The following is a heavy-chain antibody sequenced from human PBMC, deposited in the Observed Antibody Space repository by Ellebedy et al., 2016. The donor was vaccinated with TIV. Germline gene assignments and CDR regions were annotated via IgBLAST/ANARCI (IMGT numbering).Heavy chain of an antibody. J-gene: IGHJ4*02. V-gene: IGHV3-23*01. CDR2: FGISGDTT. CDR1: GFTFTTSA. D-gene: IGHD3-16*01. Sequence: PGGSLRLSCAASGFTFTTSAMSWVRQAPGKGLEWVSGFGISGDTTYSADSVKGRFTISRDNSKNTLYLQMNSLRAEDTAIYYCARGRSGTYIHHAFDYWGQGILVTVSS. CDR3: ARGRSGTYIHHAFDY.